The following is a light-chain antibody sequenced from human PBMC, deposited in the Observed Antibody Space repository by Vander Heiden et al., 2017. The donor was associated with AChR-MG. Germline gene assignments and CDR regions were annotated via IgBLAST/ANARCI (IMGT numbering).Light chain of an antibody. J-gene: IGLJ3*02. V-gene: IGLV2-14*03. CDR3: SSVTSSSTGV. Sequence: QHHPGEPPNVLIYDISSRPWVVSSRFAGSKSGNAALLTISGHQGEDEADYYCSSVTSSSTGVFGGGTKVTVL. CDR2: DIS.